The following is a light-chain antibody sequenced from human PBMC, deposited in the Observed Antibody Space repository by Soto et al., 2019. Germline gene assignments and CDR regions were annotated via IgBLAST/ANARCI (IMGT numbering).Light chain of an antibody. J-gene: IGKJ1*01. Sequence: EIVTTQSPATLSVSPGERATLSCRASQRVSRNLAWYQQKPGQAPRLLIYDASTRATGIPDRFSGSGSGTDFTLTISRLEPEDFAVYYCQQYGNSPQTFGQGTKVDIK. CDR2: DAS. V-gene: IGKV3-15*01. CDR3: QQYGNSPQT. CDR1: QRVSRN.